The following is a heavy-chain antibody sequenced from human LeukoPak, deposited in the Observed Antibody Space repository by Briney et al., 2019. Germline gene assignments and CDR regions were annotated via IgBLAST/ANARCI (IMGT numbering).Heavy chain of an antibody. CDR3: AREDPQTTVPEGMDV. D-gene: IGHD4-17*01. J-gene: IGHJ6*02. Sequence: SETPSLTCTVSGGSISNYYWSWIRQSPGKGLEWIGYIYYSGTTKSNPSLKSRVTISVDTSKNQFSLQLRSVTAADTAVYYCAREDPQTTVPEGMDVWGQGTTVIVSS. CDR2: IYYSGTT. V-gene: IGHV4-59*01. CDR1: GGSISNYY.